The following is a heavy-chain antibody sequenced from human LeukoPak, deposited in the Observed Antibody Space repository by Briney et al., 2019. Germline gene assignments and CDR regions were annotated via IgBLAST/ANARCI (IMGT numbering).Heavy chain of an antibody. Sequence: SGGSLRLSCAASGFTFRSCELSWVRQAPAKGLEWVSYISSSGSIIYYADSVKGRFTISRDSAKNSLYLQMNSLRAEDTAVYYCAKDELGSGWSFDYWGQGTLVTVSS. V-gene: IGHV3-48*03. D-gene: IGHD6-19*01. J-gene: IGHJ4*02. CDR3: AKDELGSGWSFDY. CDR2: ISSSGSII. CDR1: GFTFRSCE.